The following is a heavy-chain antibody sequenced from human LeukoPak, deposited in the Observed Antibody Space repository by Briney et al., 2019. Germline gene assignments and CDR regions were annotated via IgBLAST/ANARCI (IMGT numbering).Heavy chain of an antibody. Sequence: GGSLRLSCAASGFTFSSYEMNWVRQAPGKGLEWVSYISSSGNTIYYADSVKGRFTISRDNAKNSLYLQMNSLRAEDTAVYYCARGAYGSGSYRTNPVDYWGQGTLVTVSS. CDR1: GFTFSSYE. CDR3: ARGAYGSGSYRTNPVDY. V-gene: IGHV3-48*03. J-gene: IGHJ4*02. CDR2: ISSSGNTI. D-gene: IGHD3-10*01.